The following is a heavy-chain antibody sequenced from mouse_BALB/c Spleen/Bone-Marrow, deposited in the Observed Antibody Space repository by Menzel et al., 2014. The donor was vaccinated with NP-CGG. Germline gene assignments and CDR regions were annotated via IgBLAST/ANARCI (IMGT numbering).Heavy chain of an antibody. CDR3: AFYYYGSSLFAY. CDR2: IDPANGNT. J-gene: IGHJ3*01. D-gene: IGHD1-1*01. CDR1: GFNIKDTY. Sequence: VQLQQSGAELVKPGASVKLSCTASGFNIKDTYMHWVKQRHEQGMEWIGRIDPANGNTKYDPKFQGKATITADTSSNTAYLQLSSLTSEDTAVYYCAFYYYGSSLFAYWGQGTLVTVSA. V-gene: IGHV14-3*02.